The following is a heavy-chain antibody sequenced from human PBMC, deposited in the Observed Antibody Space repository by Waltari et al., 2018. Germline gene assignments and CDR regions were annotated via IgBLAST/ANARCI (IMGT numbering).Heavy chain of an antibody. CDR2: MNPNSGNT. CDR1: GYTFTSYD. D-gene: IGHD2-2*01. CDR3: ARGVVVPAAIPYNWFDP. Sequence: QVQLVQSGAEVKKPGASVKVSCKASGYTFTSYDITWVRQATGQGLEWMGWMNPNSGNTGYAQKFQGRVTMTRNTSISTAYMELSSLRSEDTAVYYCARGVVVPAAIPYNWFDPWGQGTLVTVSS. V-gene: IGHV1-8*01. J-gene: IGHJ5*02.